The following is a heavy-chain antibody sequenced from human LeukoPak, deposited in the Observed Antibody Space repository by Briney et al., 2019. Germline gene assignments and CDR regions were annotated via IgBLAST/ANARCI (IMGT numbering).Heavy chain of an antibody. V-gene: IGHV1-69*01. CDR1: GGTFRSQV. CDR2: IIPIFETA. D-gene: IGHD1-26*01. J-gene: IGHJ4*02. Sequence: GASVKVSCKASGGTFRSQVISWVRQAPGQGLEWMGGIIPIFETANYARKFQGRVTITADESTSTAYMELSSLRPEDTAIYYCARDMGSGSLHYWGQGTLITVSS. CDR3: ARDMGSGSLHY.